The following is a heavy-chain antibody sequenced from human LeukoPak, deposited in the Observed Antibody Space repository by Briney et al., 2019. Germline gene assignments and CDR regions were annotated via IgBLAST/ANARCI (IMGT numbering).Heavy chain of an antibody. Sequence: ASVKVSCKASGYTFTSYDINWVRQATGQGLEWMGWMNPNSGNTGYAQKFQGRVTMTRNTSISTAYMELSSLRSEDTAVYYCARGLHDILTGGNWFDPWGQGTLVTVSS. V-gene: IGHV1-8*01. J-gene: IGHJ5*02. D-gene: IGHD3-9*01. CDR2: MNPNSGNT. CDR1: GYTFTSYD. CDR3: ARGLHDILTGGNWFDP.